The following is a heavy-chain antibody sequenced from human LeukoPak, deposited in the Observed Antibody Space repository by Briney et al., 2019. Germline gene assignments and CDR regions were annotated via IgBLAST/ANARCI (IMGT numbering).Heavy chain of an antibody. V-gene: IGHV3-21*01. CDR1: GFTFSSYS. J-gene: IGHJ6*02. CDR3: ARENSSGWTSYGMDV. D-gene: IGHD6-19*01. Sequence: PGGSLRLSCAASGFTFSSYSMNWVRQAPGKGLEWVSSISSSSSYIYYADSVKGRFTISRDNAKNSLYLQMNSLRAEDTAVYYCARENSSGWTSYGMDVWGQGTTVTVSS. CDR2: ISSSSSYI.